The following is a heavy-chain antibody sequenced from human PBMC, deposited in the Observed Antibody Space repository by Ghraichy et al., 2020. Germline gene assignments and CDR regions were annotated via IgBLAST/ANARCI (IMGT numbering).Heavy chain of an antibody. CDR3: ARIYPSPAPMSLSHYYYMDV. Sequence: GESLNISCAASGFTFSSYSMNWVRQAPGKGLEWVSSISSSSSYIYYADSVKGRFTISRDNAKNSLYLQMNSLRAEDTAVYYCARIYPSPAPMSLSHYYYMDVWGKGTTVTVSS. CDR2: ISSSSSYI. V-gene: IGHV3-21*01. J-gene: IGHJ6*03. CDR1: GFTFSSYS. D-gene: IGHD2-2*01.